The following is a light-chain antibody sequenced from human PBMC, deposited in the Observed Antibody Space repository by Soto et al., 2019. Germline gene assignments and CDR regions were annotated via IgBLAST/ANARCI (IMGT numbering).Light chain of an antibody. V-gene: IGKV3-15*01. Sequence: EIVMTQSPATLSVSPGERATLSCRASQSVSSNLSWYQQKPGPAPSLLIHGASTRATGIPARFSGSGSGTEFTPTISSLQSEDFAVYYCQQYNNWPRTFGQGTKVDIK. CDR2: GAS. CDR3: QQYNNWPRT. CDR1: QSVSSN. J-gene: IGKJ1*01.